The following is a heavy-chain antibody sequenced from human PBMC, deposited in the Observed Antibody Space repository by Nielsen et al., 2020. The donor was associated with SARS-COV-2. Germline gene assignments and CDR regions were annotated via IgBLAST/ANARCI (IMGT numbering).Heavy chain of an antibody. V-gene: IGHV3-30*02. CDR3: ARDRDRSGCPMD. D-gene: IGHD6-19*01. Sequence: GESLKISCAASGFTFNSFGMHWVRQAPGKGLEWVAFLRYDGRNEYYTDSVKGRFTISRDNPKNTLYLQMNSLRAEDTAVYYCARDRDRSGCPMDWGQGTLVTVSS. J-gene: IGHJ4*02. CDR1: GFTFNSFG. CDR2: LRYDGRNE.